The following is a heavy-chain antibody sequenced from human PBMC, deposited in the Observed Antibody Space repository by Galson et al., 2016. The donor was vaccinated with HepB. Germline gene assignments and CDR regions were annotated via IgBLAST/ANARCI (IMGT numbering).Heavy chain of an antibody. D-gene: IGHD1-1*01. CDR2: ISTSGGST. Sequence: SLRLSCAASGFTFSTYGMSWVRQAPGKGLEWVSSISTSGGSTYYTDSVRGRFTISRDNSGNTLYLQLNNVRADDTATYYCAKLIACRSNWNIGKNRCVGYFDYWGHETLVTVSS. CDR3: AKLIACRSNWNIGKNRCVGYFDY. V-gene: IGHV3-23*01. CDR1: GFTFSTYG. J-gene: IGHJ4*01.